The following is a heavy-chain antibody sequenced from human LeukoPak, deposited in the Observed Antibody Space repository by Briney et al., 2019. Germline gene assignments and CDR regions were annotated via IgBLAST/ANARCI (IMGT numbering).Heavy chain of an antibody. CDR3: ARKLRYSWSTGDFEY. CDR1: GFTFTTYA. D-gene: IGHD5-12*01. V-gene: IGHV3-66*01. Sequence: GGSLRLSCAASGFTFTTYAMTWVRQAPVKGLEWVSLIFSDGSTYYADSVKGRFTISRDDSKNTLYLQMNSLRAEDTAVYYCARKLRYSWSTGDFEYWGQGTLVTVSS. J-gene: IGHJ4*02. CDR2: IFSDGST.